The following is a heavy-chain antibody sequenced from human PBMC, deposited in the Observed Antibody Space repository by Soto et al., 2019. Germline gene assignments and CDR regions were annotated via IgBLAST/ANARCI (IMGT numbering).Heavy chain of an antibody. V-gene: IGHV1-18*01. CDR3: ARGRYGDY. D-gene: IGHD1-1*01. CDR2: ISAHNGNT. J-gene: IGHJ4*02. CDR1: GYAFTTYG. Sequence: QIHLVQSGAEVKKPGASVNVSCKGSGYAFTTYGITWARQAPGQGLEWMAWISAHNGNTNYAQKLQGRVTVTRDTSTSTAYRELRSLRSDDTAVYSCARGRYGDYWGQGALVTVPS.